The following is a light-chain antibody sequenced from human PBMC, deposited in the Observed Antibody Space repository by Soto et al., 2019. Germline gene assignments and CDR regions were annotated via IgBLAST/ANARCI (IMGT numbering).Light chain of an antibody. Sequence: ETVLTQSPGTLSLSPGERATLFCRASQRISNNFLAWYQQIPGQAPSLLIFVASSRATDIPDRFSGSGSGTEFTLTIDRLEPEDFAVYYCQQYRSSPPSWTFGQGTKVEIK. CDR1: QRISNNF. CDR3: QQYRSSPPSWT. CDR2: VAS. V-gene: IGKV3-20*01. J-gene: IGKJ1*01.